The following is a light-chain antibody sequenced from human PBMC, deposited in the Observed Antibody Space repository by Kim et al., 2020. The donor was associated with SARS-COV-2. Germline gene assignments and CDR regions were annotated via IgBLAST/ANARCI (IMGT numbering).Light chain of an antibody. Sequence: PGKTTGIPCGGNNIASKAVHWYQQRPGQLPLLVVYYVRDRPSGIPERFSGSNSGNTATLTISRVEAGDEADYYCQVWGSTNDHPVFGGGTQLTVL. CDR3: QVWGSTNDHPV. V-gene: IGLV3-21*03. CDR1: NIASKA. CDR2: YVR. J-gene: IGLJ2*01.